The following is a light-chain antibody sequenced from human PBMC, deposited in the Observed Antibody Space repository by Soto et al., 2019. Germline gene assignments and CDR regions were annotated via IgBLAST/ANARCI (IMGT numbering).Light chain of an antibody. CDR2: EVS. Sequence: QSVLTQPPSASGSPGQSVTISCTGTSSDVGGYVSWYQHHPGKAPKLVIYEVSKRPSGVPDRFSGSKSGNTASLIVSGLQAEDEAAYYCSSYAGRKSVIFGGGTKVTVL. CDR3: SSYAGRKSVI. J-gene: IGLJ2*01. V-gene: IGLV2-8*01. CDR1: SSDVGGY.